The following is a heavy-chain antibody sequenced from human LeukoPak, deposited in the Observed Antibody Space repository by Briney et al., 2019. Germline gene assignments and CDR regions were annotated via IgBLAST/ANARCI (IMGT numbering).Heavy chain of an antibody. CDR2: ISGYNGNT. CDR3: ARESSTTVTTTGAIYYGMDV. J-gene: IGHJ6*02. V-gene: IGHV1-18*01. D-gene: IGHD4-17*01. Sequence: ASVKVSCKASGYTFTSNGISWVRQAPGPGLEWMGWISGYNGNTNYAQNLQGRVTMTTDTSTSTAYMALRSLRSDDTAVYFCARESSTTVTTTGAIYYGMDVWGQGTTVTVSS. CDR1: GYTFTSNG.